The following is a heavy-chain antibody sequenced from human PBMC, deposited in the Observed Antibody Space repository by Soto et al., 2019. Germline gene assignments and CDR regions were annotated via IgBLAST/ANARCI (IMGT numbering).Heavy chain of an antibody. V-gene: IGHV1-24*01. CDR2: FDPEDGET. D-gene: IGHD3-10*01. CDR1: GYTLTELS. J-gene: IGHJ4*02. CDR3: ARDPPLITMVRGVPGY. Sequence: ASVKVSCKVSGYTLTELSMHWVRQAPGKGLEWMGGFDPEDGETIYAQKFQGRVTMTEDTSTDTAYMELSSLRSEDTAVYYCARDPPLITMVRGVPGYWGQGTLVTVSS.